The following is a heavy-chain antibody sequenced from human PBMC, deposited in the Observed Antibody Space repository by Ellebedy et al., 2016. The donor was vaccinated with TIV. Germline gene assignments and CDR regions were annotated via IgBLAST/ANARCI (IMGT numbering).Heavy chain of an antibody. V-gene: IGHV1-18*04. CDR2: ISAYNGNT. D-gene: IGHD4-17*01. CDR3: ARDDGATVTTRGGYYYYYGMDV. J-gene: IGHJ6*02. Sequence: ASVKVSCKASGYTFTSYGISWVRQAPGQGLEWMGWISAYNGNTNYAQKLQGRVTMTTDTSTSTAYMELSSLRSEDTAVYYCARDDGATVTTRGGYYYYYGMDVWGQGTTVTVSS. CDR1: GYTFTSYG.